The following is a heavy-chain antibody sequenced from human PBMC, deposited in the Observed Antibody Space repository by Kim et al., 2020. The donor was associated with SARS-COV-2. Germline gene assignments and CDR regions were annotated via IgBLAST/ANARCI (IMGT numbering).Heavy chain of an antibody. J-gene: IGHJ1*01. CDR1: GFIFHTYN. Sequence: GGSLRLSCAASGFIFHTYNMIWVRQAPGKGLEWLSYISDSNTVHYADSVKGRFTISRDNAKNSLFLEMNSLRDEDTAVYYCVRDQRGESFQLWGQGTLVTVSS. D-gene: IGHD3-10*01. CDR3: VRDQRGESFQL. V-gene: IGHV3-48*02. CDR2: ISDSNTV.